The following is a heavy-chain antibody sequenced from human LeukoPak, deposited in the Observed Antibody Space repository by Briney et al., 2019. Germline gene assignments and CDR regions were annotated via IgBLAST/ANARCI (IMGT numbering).Heavy chain of an antibody. V-gene: IGHV3-30*03. CDR3: ARVSVPARFMRDYYYYYMDV. CDR2: ISYDGSNR. D-gene: IGHD2-2*01. Sequence: GGSLRLSCAASGFTFSDYWMHWVRQAPGKGLEWVAVISYDGSNRYYADSVKGRFTISRDNSKNTLYLQMYSLRAEDTAIYYCARVSVPARFMRDYYYYYMDVWGKGTTVTVSS. CDR1: GFTFSDYW. J-gene: IGHJ6*03.